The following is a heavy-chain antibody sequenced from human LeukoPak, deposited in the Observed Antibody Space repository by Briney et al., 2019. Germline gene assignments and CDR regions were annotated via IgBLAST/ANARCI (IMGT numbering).Heavy chain of an antibody. CDR2: ISYDGSNK. CDR3: ARDSSGWNYFDY. Sequence: PGGSLRLSCAASGFTFSSYGMHWVRQAPGKGLEWVAVISYDGSNKYYADSVKGRFTISRDNSKNTLYLQMNNLRAEDTAVYYCARDSSGWNYFDYWGQGTLVTVSS. J-gene: IGHJ4*02. D-gene: IGHD6-19*01. V-gene: IGHV3-30*03. CDR1: GFTFSSYG.